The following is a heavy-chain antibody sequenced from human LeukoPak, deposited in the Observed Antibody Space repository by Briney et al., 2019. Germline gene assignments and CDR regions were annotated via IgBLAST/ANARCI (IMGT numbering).Heavy chain of an antibody. J-gene: IGHJ4*02. Sequence: SSETLSLTCTVSGGSISSYYWTWIRQPPGKGLEWIGEINHSGSTNYNPSLKSRVTISVDTSKNQFSLKLSSVTAADTAVYYCARAHWDYYDSSGYNPPHDYWGQGTLVTVSS. CDR1: GGSISSYY. V-gene: IGHV4-34*01. CDR3: ARAHWDYYDSSGYNPPHDY. CDR2: INHSGST. D-gene: IGHD3-22*01.